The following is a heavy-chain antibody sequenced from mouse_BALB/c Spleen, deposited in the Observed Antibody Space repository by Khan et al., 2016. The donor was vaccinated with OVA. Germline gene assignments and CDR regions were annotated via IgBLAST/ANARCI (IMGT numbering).Heavy chain of an antibody. Sequence: QVQLKQSGAELARPGTSVKLSCKASGYTFTDYNINWVKQRTGQGLEWIGEIYPGSGNTYYTEKFKGKAPMTADKSSSTAYMQLSSLTSEDSAFYFCAREWGAWFPYWGQGTLVTVSA. J-gene: IGHJ3*01. CDR3: AREWGAWFPY. CDR1: GYTFTDYN. V-gene: IGHV1-77*01. CDR2: IYPGSGNT.